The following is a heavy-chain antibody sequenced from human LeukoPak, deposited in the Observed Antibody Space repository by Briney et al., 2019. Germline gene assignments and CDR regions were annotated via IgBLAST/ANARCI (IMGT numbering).Heavy chain of an antibody. CDR2: ITSSSSTI. V-gene: IGHV3-48*04. CDR3: AKESLPSDYGDHSYWYFDL. D-gene: IGHD4-17*01. J-gene: IGHJ2*01. Sequence: PGGSLRLSCAASGFTFYTYSMNWVRQAPGKGLEWVSYITSSSSTIYYADSVKGRFTISRDNAKNSLYLQMNSLRAEDTAEYYCAKESLPSDYGDHSYWYFDLWGRGTLVTVSS. CDR1: GFTFYTYS.